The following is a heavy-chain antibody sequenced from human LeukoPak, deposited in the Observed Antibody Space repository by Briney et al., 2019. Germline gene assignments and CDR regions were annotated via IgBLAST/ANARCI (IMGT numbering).Heavy chain of an antibody. V-gene: IGHV3-30*04. CDR1: GFTFSSYA. CDR3: ASEYYDSSGYTR. Sequence: GGSLRLSCAASGFTFSSYAMHWVRQAPGKGLEWVAVISYDGSNKYYADSVKGRFTISRDNSKNTLYLQMNSLRAEDTAVCYCASEYYDSSGYTRWGQGTLVTVSS. CDR2: ISYDGSNK. D-gene: IGHD3-22*01. J-gene: IGHJ4*02.